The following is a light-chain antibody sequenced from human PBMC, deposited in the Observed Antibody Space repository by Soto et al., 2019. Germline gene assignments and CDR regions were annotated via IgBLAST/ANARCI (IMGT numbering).Light chain of an antibody. Sequence: ETVMTQSPGTLSVSLGERATLSCRASQSVSIHLARYRQKPGQAPRLLIYDTSTRATGIPARFSGSGSGTEFTLTISSLQSEDFAVYYCQQYSNWPPITFGQGTRREIK. CDR1: QSVSIH. CDR2: DTS. J-gene: IGKJ5*01. V-gene: IGKV3-15*01. CDR3: QQYSNWPPIT.